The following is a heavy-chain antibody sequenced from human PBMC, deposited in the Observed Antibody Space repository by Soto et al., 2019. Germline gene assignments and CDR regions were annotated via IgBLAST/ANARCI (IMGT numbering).Heavy chain of an antibody. CDR3: AGDGPPPVF. CDR2: ISAYNGNT. V-gene: IGHV1-18*01. Sequence: QVQLVQSGAEVKKPGASVKVSCKASGYTFSSYHISWVRQAPGQGLEWMGWISAYNGNTNYAQKLQGRVTMTSDPPTRTAYVELRSLGSDDTAGHYCAGDGPPPVFWGQGTLVTVSS. CDR1: GYTFSSYH. J-gene: IGHJ4*02.